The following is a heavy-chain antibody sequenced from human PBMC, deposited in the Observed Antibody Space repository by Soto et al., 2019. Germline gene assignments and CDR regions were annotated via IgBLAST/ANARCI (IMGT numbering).Heavy chain of an antibody. CDR2: MSDDGSAI. Sequence: RLCGALCRFTFRGCYMSWIRKTQGKGPEWVSYMSDDGSAIYYTDSVKGRFTISRDTAKNSLFLQMNSLRAEDTAVYYCAREAPYYDFWGGQSTVLDYWGQGTPVTVPS. J-gene: IGHJ4*02. CDR3: AREAPYYDFWGGQSTVLDY. V-gene: IGHV3-11*01. CDR1: RFTFRGCY. D-gene: IGHD3-3*01.